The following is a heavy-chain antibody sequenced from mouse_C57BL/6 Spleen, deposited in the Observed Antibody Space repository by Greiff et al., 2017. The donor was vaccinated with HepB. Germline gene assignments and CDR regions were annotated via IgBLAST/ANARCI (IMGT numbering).Heavy chain of an antibody. Sequence: EVKLMESGGGLVKPGGSLKLSCAASGFTFSSYTMSWVRQTPEKRLEWVATISGGGGNTYYPDSVKGRFTISRDKAKNTLYLQMSSLGSEDTALYYCARSGSSYFDYWDQGTTLTVSS. D-gene: IGHD1-1*01. V-gene: IGHV5-9*01. CDR2: ISGGGGNT. J-gene: IGHJ2*01. CDR1: GFTFSSYT. CDR3: ARSGSSYFDY.